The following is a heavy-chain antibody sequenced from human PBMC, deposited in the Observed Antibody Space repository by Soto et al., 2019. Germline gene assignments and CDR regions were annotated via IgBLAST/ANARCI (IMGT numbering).Heavy chain of an antibody. CDR3: ARAILGTVTSYPDY. CDR1: GGSISSGGYY. V-gene: IGHV4-31*01. Sequence: QVQLQESGPGLVKPSQTLSLTCTVSGGSISSGGYYWSWIRQHPGKGLEWIGYIYYSGSTYYNPSLQSAVTLSVDTSPNQVALKLSSVPAADMAVYYCARAILGTVTSYPDYWGQGTRVTVSS. D-gene: IGHD4-17*01. J-gene: IGHJ4*02. CDR2: IYYSGST.